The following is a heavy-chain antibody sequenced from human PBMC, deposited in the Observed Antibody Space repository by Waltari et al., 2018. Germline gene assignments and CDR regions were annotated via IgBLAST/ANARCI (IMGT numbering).Heavy chain of an antibody. CDR2: ISAYNGNT. CDR1: GYTFTSYG. V-gene: IGHV1-18*01. J-gene: IGHJ4*02. CDR3: ARDPHYDILTGYGIYYFDY. Sequence: QVQLVQSGAEVKKPGASVKVSCKASGYTFTSYGISWVRQAPGQGLEWMGWISAYNGNTNYAQKLQGRVTMTTDTSTSTAYMELRSLRSDDTAVYYCARDPHYDILTGYGIYYFDYWGQGTLVTVSS. D-gene: IGHD3-9*01.